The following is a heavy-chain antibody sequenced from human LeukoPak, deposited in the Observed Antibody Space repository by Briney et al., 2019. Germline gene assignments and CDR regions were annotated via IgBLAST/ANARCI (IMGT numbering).Heavy chain of an antibody. CDR3: ARHPGLRYFDWLSPYDY. CDR2: IYYSGST. CDR1: GGSISNYY. V-gene: IGHV4-59*08. J-gene: IGHJ4*02. Sequence: PSETLSLTCTVSGGSISNYYWSWIRQPPGKGLEWIGYIYYSGSTNYNPSLKSRVTISVDTSKNQFSLKLSSVTAADTAVYYCARHPGLRYFDWLSPYDYWGQGTLVTVSS. D-gene: IGHD3-9*01.